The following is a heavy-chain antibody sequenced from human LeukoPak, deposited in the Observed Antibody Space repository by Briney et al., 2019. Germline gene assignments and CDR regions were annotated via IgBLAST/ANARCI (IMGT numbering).Heavy chain of an antibody. J-gene: IGHJ4*02. CDR1: GGSISTYY. V-gene: IGHV4-4*07. CDR3: ASDHSGWLGLGY. CDR2: IYAGGRS. Sequence: SSETLSLTCTVSGGSISTYYWSWIRQPAGKGLEWIGRIYAGGRSNYNPSLRSRVTISVDTSKNQFSLRLSSVTATDTGVYYCASDHSGWLGLGYWGQGTLVSVSS. D-gene: IGHD6-19*01.